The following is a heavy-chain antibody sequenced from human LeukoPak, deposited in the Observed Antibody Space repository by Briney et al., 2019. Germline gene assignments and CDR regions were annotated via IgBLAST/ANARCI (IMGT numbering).Heavy chain of an antibody. V-gene: IGHV1-18*01. CDR1: GYTFTNYG. Sequence: ASVKVSCKASGYTFTNYGISWVRQAPGQGLEWMGWISAYNGNTNYAQKFQGRVTMTTDTSTSTGYMELRDLRSDDTAVYFCVREWDHTRMTFDIWGQGTMDTVSS. CDR3: VREWDHTRMTFDI. J-gene: IGHJ3*02. CDR2: ISAYNGNT. D-gene: IGHD1-26*01.